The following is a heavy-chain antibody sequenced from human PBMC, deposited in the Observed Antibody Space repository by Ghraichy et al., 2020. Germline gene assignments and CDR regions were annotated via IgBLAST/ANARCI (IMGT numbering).Heavy chain of an antibody. V-gene: IGHV1-69*13. CDR3: AMGEDYGSAFAY. Sequence: SVKVSCKASGGTFNSYAISWVRQAPGQGLEWMGGIIPISGTSDYAQKFQGRVTITADESTTTAYMELSSLKSDDTAVYYCAMGEDYGSAFAYWGQGTLVTVSS. D-gene: IGHD3-10*01. CDR2: IIPISGTS. CDR1: GGTFNSYA. J-gene: IGHJ4*02.